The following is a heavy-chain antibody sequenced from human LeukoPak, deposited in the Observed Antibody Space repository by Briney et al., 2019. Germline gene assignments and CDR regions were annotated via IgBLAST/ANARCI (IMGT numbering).Heavy chain of an antibody. Sequence: ASVKVSCKASGYTFTSYGISWVRQAPGQGLEWMGWISAYNGNTNYAQKLQGRVTMTTDTSTSTAYMELRSLRSDDTAVYYCARDTHGSGSYYQENWFDPWGQGTLVTVSS. J-gene: IGHJ5*02. CDR3: ARDTHGSGSYYQENWFDP. D-gene: IGHD3-10*01. CDR2: ISAYNGNT. V-gene: IGHV1-18*01. CDR1: GYTFTSYG.